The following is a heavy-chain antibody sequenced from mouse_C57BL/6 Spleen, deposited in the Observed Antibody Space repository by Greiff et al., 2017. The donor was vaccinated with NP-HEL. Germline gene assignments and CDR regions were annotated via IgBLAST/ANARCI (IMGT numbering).Heavy chain of an antibody. V-gene: IGHV14-3*01. CDR1: GFTIKNTY. J-gene: IGHJ3*01. Sequence: VQLQQSVAELVRPGASVKLSCTASGFTIKNTYMHWVKQRPEQGLEWIGRIDPANGNTKYAPKFQGKATITADTSSNTAYLQLSSLTSEDTAIYYCASLLYYGYDVRFAYWGQGTLVTVSA. CDR3: ASLLYYGYDVRFAY. D-gene: IGHD2-2*01. CDR2: IDPANGNT.